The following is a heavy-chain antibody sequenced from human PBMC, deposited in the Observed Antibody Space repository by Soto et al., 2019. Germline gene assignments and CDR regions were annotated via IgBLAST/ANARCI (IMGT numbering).Heavy chain of an antibody. CDR1: GYSFTSYW. CDR3: ARHLGAAAGPLYGMDV. J-gene: IGHJ6*02. V-gene: IGHV5-51*01. D-gene: IGHD6-13*01. Sequence: GASLKISCKGSGYSFTSYWIGWVRQMPGKGLEWMGIIYPGDSDTRYSPSFQGQVTISADKSISTAYLQWSSLKASDTAMYYCARHLGAAAGPLYGMDVWGQGTTVTVSS. CDR2: IYPGDSDT.